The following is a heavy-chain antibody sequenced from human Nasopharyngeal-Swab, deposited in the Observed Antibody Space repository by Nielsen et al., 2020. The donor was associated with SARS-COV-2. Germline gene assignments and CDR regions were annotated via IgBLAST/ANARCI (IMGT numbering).Heavy chain of an antibody. J-gene: IGHJ3*02. Sequence: SLKISCAASGFTFDDYAMHWVRPAPGKGLEWVSGISWNSGSIGYADSVKGRFTISRDNAKNSLYLQMNSLRAEDTALYYCAKSPLRVTAIPRSAFDIWGQGTMVTVSS. CDR3: AKSPLRVTAIPRSAFDI. V-gene: IGHV3-9*01. CDR1: GFTFDDYA. D-gene: IGHD3-10*01. CDR2: ISWNSGSI.